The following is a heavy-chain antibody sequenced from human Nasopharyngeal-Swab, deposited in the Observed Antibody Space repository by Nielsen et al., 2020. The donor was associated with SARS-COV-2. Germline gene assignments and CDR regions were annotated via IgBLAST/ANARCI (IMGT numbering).Heavy chain of an antibody. CDR3: ARGTSDWRGIDY. D-gene: IGHD6-19*01. J-gene: IGHJ4*02. CDR1: GFTFSRDW. V-gene: IGHV3-74*01. Sequence: GESLKISCAASGFTFSRDWMHWVRQPPGKGQVGVSRISPDGRGTSFADSVKGRFTISRDNAKNTLYLQMNSLRVEDTAVYFCARGTSDWRGIDYWGQGTLVTVSS. CDR2: ISPDGRGT.